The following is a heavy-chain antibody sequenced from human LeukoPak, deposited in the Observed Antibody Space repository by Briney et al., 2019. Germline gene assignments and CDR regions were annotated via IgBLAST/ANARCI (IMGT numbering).Heavy chain of an antibody. CDR2: SDSSGST. Sequence: PSQTLSLTCAASGAPLNSGNYHWSWVRRPVGKGLEWLGRSDSSGSTSLNVALMSRISISLDTSRNQFSLHLTSMTAADTAVYYCARFRPGSRYQLTYYFESWGRGKLVTVSS. CDR1: GAPLNSGNYH. D-gene: IGHD3-9*01. V-gene: IGHV4-61*02. CDR3: ARFRPGSRYQLTYYFES. J-gene: IGHJ4*02.